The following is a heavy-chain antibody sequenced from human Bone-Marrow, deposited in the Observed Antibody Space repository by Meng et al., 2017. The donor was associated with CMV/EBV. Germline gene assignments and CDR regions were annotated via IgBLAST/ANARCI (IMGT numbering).Heavy chain of an antibody. CDR3: AREVAYYDILTGYYTGYYYYGMDV. J-gene: IGHJ6*02. CDR1: GGSFSGYY. CDR2: INHSGST. D-gene: IGHD3-9*01. V-gene: IGHV4-34*01. Sequence: SETLSLTCAVYGGSFSGYYWSWIRQPPGKGLEWIGEINHSGSTNYNPSLKSRVTISVDTSKNQFSLKLSSVTAADTAVYYCAREVAYYDILTGYYTGYYYYGMDVWGQGTTDTVSS.